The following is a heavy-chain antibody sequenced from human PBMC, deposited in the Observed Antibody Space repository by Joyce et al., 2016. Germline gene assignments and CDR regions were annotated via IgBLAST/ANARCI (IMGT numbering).Heavy chain of an antibody. CDR1: GYSFTSHW. J-gene: IGHJ5*02. CDR2: IDPRDSYT. D-gene: IGHD3-10*02. CDR3: ARHVTDWFDP. V-gene: IGHV5-10-1*03. Sequence: EVQLVQSGAAVKKPGESLRISCKGSGYSFTSHWISWMRQMPGKGLEWKGGIDPRDSYTDIRPFSEGNVTISVDKTISAAYLQWSSLRASDTARYYCARHVTDWFDPWGQGTLVTVSS.